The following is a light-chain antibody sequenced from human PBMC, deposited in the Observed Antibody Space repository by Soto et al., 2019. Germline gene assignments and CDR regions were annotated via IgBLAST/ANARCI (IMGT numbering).Light chain of an antibody. CDR1: QTVSSY. V-gene: IGKV3-15*01. J-gene: IGKJ1*01. CDR3: QHYNSYSEA. CDR2: DAS. Sequence: EIVMTQSPATLSVSPGERATLSCRASQTVSSYLAWYQQKPGQAPRLLIYDASTRATGIPARFSGSGSGTKFTLTISSLQSDDFATYYCQHYNSYSEAFGQGTKVDIK.